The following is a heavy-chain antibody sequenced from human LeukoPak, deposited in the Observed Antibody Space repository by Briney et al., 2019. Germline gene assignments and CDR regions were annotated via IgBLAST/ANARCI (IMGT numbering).Heavy chain of an antibody. Sequence: ASVKVSCKASGYTFTSYGISWVRQAPGQGLEWMGWISAYNGNTNYAQKPQGRVTMTTDTSTSTAYMELRSLRSDDTAVYYCARPSSWYSDGWFDPWGQGTLVTVSS. CDR2: ISAYNGNT. J-gene: IGHJ5*02. V-gene: IGHV1-18*01. D-gene: IGHD6-13*01. CDR3: ARPSSWYSDGWFDP. CDR1: GYTFTSYG.